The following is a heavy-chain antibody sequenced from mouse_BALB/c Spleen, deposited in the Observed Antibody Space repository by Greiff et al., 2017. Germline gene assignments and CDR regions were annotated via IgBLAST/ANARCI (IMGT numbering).Heavy chain of an antibody. J-gene: IGHJ4*01. CDR1: GFTFTDYE. CDR3: TRTGDNDSYYYAMDD. Sequence: VQLLQSGAELVRPGASVKLSCTASGFTFTDYEMHWVQQTPVPGLEWIGALHPGSGGTAYTQKFKGQATLTADKSSSTAYMELSSLTSEASAVYYGTRTGDNDSYYYAMDDWGQGTAVTVAA. D-gene: IGHD2-4*01. CDR2: LHPGSGGT. V-gene: IGHV1-15*01.